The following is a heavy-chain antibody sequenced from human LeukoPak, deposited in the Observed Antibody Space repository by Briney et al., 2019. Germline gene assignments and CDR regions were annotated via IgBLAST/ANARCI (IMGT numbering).Heavy chain of an antibody. J-gene: IGHJ5*02. V-gene: IGHV3-48*03. Sequence: GGSLRLSCAASGFTFSSCEMNWVRQAPGKGLEWVSYISSSGSTIYYADSVKGRFTISRDDAKNSLYLQMNSLRVEDTAMYHCARERHTFDPWGQGTLVTVSS. CDR1: GFTFSSCE. D-gene: IGHD6-25*01. CDR3: ARERHTFDP. CDR2: ISSSGSTI.